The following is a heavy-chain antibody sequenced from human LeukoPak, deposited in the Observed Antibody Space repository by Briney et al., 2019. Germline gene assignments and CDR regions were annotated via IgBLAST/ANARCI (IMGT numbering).Heavy chain of an antibody. J-gene: IGHJ4*02. V-gene: IGHV3-23*01. D-gene: IGHD2-15*01. CDR1: GFSFSSFA. CDR3: AKGTLGSCSGPRCYPLDY. CDR2: LTGTGGNT. Sequence: PGGSLRLSCAASGFSFSSFAMNWVRQPPGKGPEWVSILTGTGGNTWYADSVQGRFTISRDNSKNTLYLQMNSLRAEDTAVYYCAKGTLGSCSGPRCYPLDYWGQGTLVTASS.